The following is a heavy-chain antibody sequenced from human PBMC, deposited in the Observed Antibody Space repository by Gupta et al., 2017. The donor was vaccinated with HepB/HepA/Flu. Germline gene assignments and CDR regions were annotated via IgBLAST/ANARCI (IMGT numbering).Heavy chain of an antibody. D-gene: IGHD6-6*01. J-gene: IGHJ6*03. CDR3: ARSSIAARLSYYYYMDV. V-gene: IGHV3-33*01. CDR1: GFTFSSYG. CDR2: IWYDGSNK. Sequence: QVQLVESEGGVVQPGRSLRLSCAASGFTFSSYGMHWVRQAPGKGLEWVAVIWYDGSNKYYADSVKGRFTISRDNSKNTLYLQMNSLRAEDTAVYYCARSSIAARLSYYYYMDVWGKGTTVTVSS.